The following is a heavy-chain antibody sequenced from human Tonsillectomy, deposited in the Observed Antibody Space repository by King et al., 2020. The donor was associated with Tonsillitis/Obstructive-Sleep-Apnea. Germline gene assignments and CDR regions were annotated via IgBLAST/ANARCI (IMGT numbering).Heavy chain of an antibody. CDR3: ARDGDGMGNKDNWFDP. J-gene: IGHJ5*02. CDR2: SYSSGTT. D-gene: IGHD7-27*01. CDR1: GGSISNGAYY. V-gene: IGHV4-31*03. Sequence: VQLQESGPGLIKPSQTLSLTCTVSGGSISNGAYYWSWIRHRPGKVLEWIGYSYSSGTTSYNPSLKSRVSISIDTSKTRFSLSLTSVTAADTAIYYCARDGDGMGNKDNWFDPWGQGTLVTVSS.